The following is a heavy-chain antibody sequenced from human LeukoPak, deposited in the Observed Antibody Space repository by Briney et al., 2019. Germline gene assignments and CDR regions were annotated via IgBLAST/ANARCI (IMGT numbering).Heavy chain of an antibody. CDR2: IYYSGST. V-gene: IGHV4-39*07. CDR3: ARGRLKDSSGYSYYFDY. Sequence: SETLSLTCTVSGGSISSGSYYWGWIRQPPGKGLEWIGSIYYSGSTYYNPSLKSRVTISVDTSKNQFSLKLSSVTAADTAVYYCARGRLKDSSGYSYYFDYWGQGTLVTVSS. D-gene: IGHD3-22*01. J-gene: IGHJ4*02. CDR1: GGSISSGSYY.